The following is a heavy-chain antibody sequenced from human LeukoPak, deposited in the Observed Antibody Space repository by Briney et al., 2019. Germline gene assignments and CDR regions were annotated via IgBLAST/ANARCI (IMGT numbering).Heavy chain of an antibody. CDR2: ISYDGSDK. CDR1: GFTFSSYG. Sequence: GGSLRLSCAASGFTFSSYGMHWVRKAPGKGLEWVADISYDGSDKYYADSVKGRFTISRDNAKNSLYLQMNSLRAEDTAVYYCARLIAARGGYYFDSWGQGTLGTVSS. J-gene: IGHJ4*02. CDR3: ARLIAARGGYYFDS. D-gene: IGHD6-6*01. V-gene: IGHV3-30*03.